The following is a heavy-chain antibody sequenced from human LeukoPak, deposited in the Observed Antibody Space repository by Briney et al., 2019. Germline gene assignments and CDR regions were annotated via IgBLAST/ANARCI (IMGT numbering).Heavy chain of an antibody. CDR1: GGSISSSRYH. Sequence: SETLALTCTVSGGSISSSRYHWGWIRQPPGKGLEWIGSIFYDGTTYFNPSLKSRVTMSVDTSKNQFSLKVRSVTAADTAVYHCATTFDFTNGGYDYWGQGALVTVSS. D-gene: IGHD3-9*01. CDR2: IFYDGTT. V-gene: IGHV4-39*01. J-gene: IGHJ4*02. CDR3: ATTFDFTNGGYDY.